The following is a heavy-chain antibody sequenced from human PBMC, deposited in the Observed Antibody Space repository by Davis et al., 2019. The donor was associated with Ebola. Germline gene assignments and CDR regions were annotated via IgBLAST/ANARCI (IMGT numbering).Heavy chain of an antibody. V-gene: IGHV1-69*13. CDR1: GGTFSSYA. CDR2: IIPIFGTA. D-gene: IGHD5-12*01. Sequence: AASVKVSCKASGGTFSSYAISWVRQAPGQGLEWMGGIIPIFGTANYAQKFQGRVTITADESTSTVYMELSSLRSEDTAVYYCARQDIVATIGVYWGQGTLVTVSS. J-gene: IGHJ4*02. CDR3: ARQDIVATIGVY.